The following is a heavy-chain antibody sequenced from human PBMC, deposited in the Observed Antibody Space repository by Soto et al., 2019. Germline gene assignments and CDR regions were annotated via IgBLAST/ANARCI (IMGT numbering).Heavy chain of an antibody. Sequence: PGGSLRLSCAASGFTFSSYSMYWVRQAPGKGLEWVAVISFDGKNKFYADSVKGRFTISRDNSKNTLFLQMNSLRAEDTAVYFCAGDGQAETYYYHYYGVDVWGQGTTVTVSS. CDR1: GFTFSSYS. J-gene: IGHJ6*02. CDR3: AGDGQAETYYYHYYGVDV. V-gene: IGHV3-30*04. CDR2: ISFDGKNK.